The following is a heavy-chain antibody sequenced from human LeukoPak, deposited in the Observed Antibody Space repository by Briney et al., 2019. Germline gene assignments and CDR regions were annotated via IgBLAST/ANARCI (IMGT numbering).Heavy chain of an antibody. CDR1: GYTFTNYH. J-gene: IGHJ5*02. CDR2: IDPSRDST. CDR3: ARDRGYCSSTNCSPPKWFDP. Sequence: ASVTLSCKASGYTFTNYHMHWVRQAPGQGLEWMGIIDPSRDSTSYAQKFQDRVTMIRDTSTSTVYMELSTLRSEDTAVYCCARDRGYCSSTNCSPPKWFDPWPGGTVDTVSS. D-gene: IGHD2-2*01. V-gene: IGHV1-46*01.